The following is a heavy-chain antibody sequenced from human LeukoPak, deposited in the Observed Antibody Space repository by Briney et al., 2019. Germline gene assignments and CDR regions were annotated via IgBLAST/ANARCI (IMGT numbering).Heavy chain of an antibody. D-gene: IGHD3-10*01. CDR3: ARQRRLVRGATIDY. CDR1: GYIFTSYW. V-gene: IGHV5-51*01. CDR2: IYPSDSDT. J-gene: IGHJ4*02. Sequence: GESLKISCKGSGYIFTSYWIGWVRQMPGKGLEWMGIIYPSDSDTRYSPSFQGQVTISADKSISTAYLQWRSLKASDSAMYYCARQRRLVRGATIDYWGQGTLVTVSS.